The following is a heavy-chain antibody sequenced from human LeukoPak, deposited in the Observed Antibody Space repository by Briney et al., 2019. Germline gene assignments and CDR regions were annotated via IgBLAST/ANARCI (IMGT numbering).Heavy chain of an antibody. CDR1: GFTFSSYW. V-gene: IGHV3-7*01. Sequence: GRSLRLSCAASGFTFSSYWMSWVRQAPGKGLEWVANIKQDGSEKYYVDSVKGRFTISRDNAKNSLYLQMNSLRAEDTAVYYCAREAVAGAFDYWGQGTLVTVSS. CDR2: IKQDGSEK. D-gene: IGHD6-19*01. J-gene: IGHJ4*02. CDR3: AREAVAGAFDY.